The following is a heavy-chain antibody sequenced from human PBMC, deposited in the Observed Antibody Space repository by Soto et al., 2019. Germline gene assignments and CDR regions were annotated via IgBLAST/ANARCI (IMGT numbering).Heavy chain of an antibody. V-gene: IGHV3-30*18. J-gene: IGHJ6*02. CDR3: AKDEGRFLKNYFDYGIDV. D-gene: IGHD3-3*01. Sequence: LRLSCAASGFTFSDHGMHCVRQAPVKWLEWVTVISYDGSAKYYKESVKGRFTTSRDNSRNTLYLQIDSLRVEDTAVYYCAKDEGRFLKNYFDYGIDVWGLGTTVTVSS. CDR2: ISYDGSAK. CDR1: GFTFSDHG.